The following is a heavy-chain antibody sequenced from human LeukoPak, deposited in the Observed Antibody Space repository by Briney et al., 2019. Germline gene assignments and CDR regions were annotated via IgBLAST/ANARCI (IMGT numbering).Heavy chain of an antibody. CDR1: GGSISSGGYY. D-gene: IGHD2-15*01. J-gene: IGHJ3*02. Sequence: SETLSLTCTVSGGSISSGGYYWSWIRQHPGKGLEWIGYIYYSGSTHYNPSLKSRVTISVDTSKNQFSLKLSSVTAADTAVYYCARVPRYCSGGSCYSDYYDSSGYLNGLDAFDIWGQGTMVTVSS. V-gene: IGHV4-31*03. CDR3: ARVPRYCSGGSCYSDYYDSSGYLNGLDAFDI. CDR2: IYYSGST.